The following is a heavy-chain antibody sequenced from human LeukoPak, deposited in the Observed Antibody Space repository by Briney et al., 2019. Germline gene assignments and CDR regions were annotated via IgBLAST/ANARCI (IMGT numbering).Heavy chain of an antibody. Sequence: QPGGSLRLSCAASGFTFSSYEMNWVRQAPGKGLEWVSYISSSGSTIYYADSVKGRFTISRDNAKNSLYLQMNSLRAEDTAVYYCARDAGYSSGWYGKYSDYWGQGTLVTVSS. D-gene: IGHD6-19*01. CDR2: ISSSGSTI. CDR3: ARDAGYSSGWYGKYSDY. J-gene: IGHJ4*02. CDR1: GFTFSSYE. V-gene: IGHV3-48*03.